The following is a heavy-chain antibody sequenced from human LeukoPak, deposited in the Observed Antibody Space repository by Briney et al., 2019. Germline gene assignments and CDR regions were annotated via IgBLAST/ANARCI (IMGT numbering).Heavy chain of an antibody. CDR1: GGSFSGYY. V-gene: IGHV4-34*01. CDR2: INHSGST. Sequence: SETLSLTCAVYGGSFSGYYWSWIRQPPGKGLEWIGEINHSGSTNYNPSLKSRVTISVDTSKNQFSLKLSSVTAADTAVYYCATFPFWGPRSHYYYGMDVWGQGTTVTVSS. CDR3: ATFPFWGPRSHYYYGMDV. J-gene: IGHJ6*02. D-gene: IGHD7-27*01.